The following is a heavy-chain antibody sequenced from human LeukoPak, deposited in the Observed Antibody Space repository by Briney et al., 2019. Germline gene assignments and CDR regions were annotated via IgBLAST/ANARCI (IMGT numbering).Heavy chain of an antibody. V-gene: IGHV1-3*01. D-gene: IGHD2-15*01. Sequence: ASVKVSCKASGYTFTSYGISWVRQAPGQGLEWMGWIHAGNGNTKYSEEFQGRLTITRDTSASTGYMEMSSLRWEDTAAYYCAREGSGASFVNYWGQGTLVTVSS. J-gene: IGHJ4*02. CDR1: GYTFTSYG. CDR3: AREGSGASFVNY. CDR2: IHAGNGNT.